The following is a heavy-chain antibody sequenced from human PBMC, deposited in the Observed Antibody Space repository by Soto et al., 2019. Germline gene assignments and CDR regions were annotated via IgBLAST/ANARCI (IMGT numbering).Heavy chain of an antibody. CDR1: GGNFTSYA. CDR3: ARAVDPTYYYGSGSYYNPGYYYYYGMDV. V-gene: IGHV1-69*13. J-gene: IGHJ6*02. D-gene: IGHD3-10*01. CDR2: LIPIFGTA. Sequence: ASVKVSCKASGGNFTSYAISWVRQAPGQGLEWLGGLIPIFGTANYAQKFQGRVTITADESTSTAYMELSSLRSEDTAVYYRARAVDPTYYYGSGSYYNPGYYYYYGMDVWGQGTTVTVSS.